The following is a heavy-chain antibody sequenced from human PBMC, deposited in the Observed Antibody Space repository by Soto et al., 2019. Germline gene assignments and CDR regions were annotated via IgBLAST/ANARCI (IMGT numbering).Heavy chain of an antibody. CDR1: GYTFSDYY. Sequence: ASEKVSCKASGYTFSDYYMHWVRQAPGQGLEWMGWINANSGGTTYAQKFQGRVTMTRDTSTSTAYMELSRLSSDDTAIYYCARLQIEVAGSNWGQGTLVTVSS. V-gene: IGHV1-2*02. D-gene: IGHD6-19*01. J-gene: IGHJ4*02. CDR2: INANSGGT. CDR3: ARLQIEVAGSN.